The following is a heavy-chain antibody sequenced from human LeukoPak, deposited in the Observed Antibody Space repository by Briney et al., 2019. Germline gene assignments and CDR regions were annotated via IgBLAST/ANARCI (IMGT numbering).Heavy chain of an antibody. D-gene: IGHD3-22*01. CDR1: GGTFSSYA. CDR2: FDPEDGET. V-gene: IGHV1-24*01. CDR3: ATVGYYDSSGYYFLYAFDI. J-gene: IGHJ3*02. Sequence: ASVKVSCKASGGTFSSYAISWVRQAPGKGLEWMGGFDPEDGETIYAQKFQGRVTMTEDTSTDTAYMELSSLRSEDTAVYYCATVGYYDSSGYYFLYAFDIWGQGTMVTVSS.